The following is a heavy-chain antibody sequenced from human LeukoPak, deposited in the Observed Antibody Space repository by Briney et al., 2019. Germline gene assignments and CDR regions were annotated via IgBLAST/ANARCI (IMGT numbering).Heavy chain of an antibody. J-gene: IGHJ4*02. V-gene: IGHV3-23*01. D-gene: IGHD3-16*01. CDR1: GLTFSSYS. Sequence: GGSLRLSCAASGLTFSSYSMNWVRQAPGKGLEWVSGITATGSRTYYADSVKGRFTISRDSSKNTLYLQLNSLRADDTAVYYCATSMGGGNIDYWGQGALVTVSS. CDR3: ATSMGGGNIDY. CDR2: ITATGSRT.